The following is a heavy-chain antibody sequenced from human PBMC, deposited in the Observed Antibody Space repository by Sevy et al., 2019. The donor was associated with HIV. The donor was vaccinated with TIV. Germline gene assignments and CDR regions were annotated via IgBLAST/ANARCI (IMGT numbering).Heavy chain of an antibody. CDR2: IRSKAYGGTT. Sequence: GGSLRLSCTASGFTFGDYAMSWFRQAPGKGLEWVGLIRSKAYGGTTEYAASVKGRFTISREDSKSIAYLQMNSLKTEDTAVYYCTRPLWLQSYYYYYMDVWGKGTTVTVSS. D-gene: IGHD6-19*01. CDR3: TRPLWLQSYYYYYMDV. V-gene: IGHV3-49*03. CDR1: GFTFGDYA. J-gene: IGHJ6*03.